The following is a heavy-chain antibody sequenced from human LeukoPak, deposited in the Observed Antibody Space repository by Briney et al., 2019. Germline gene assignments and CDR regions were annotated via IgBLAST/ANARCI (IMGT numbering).Heavy chain of an antibody. V-gene: IGHV1-18*04. CDR2: ISAYNGNT. CDR3: ARDSGFMVRGVIIRPSMGMDV. CDR1: GYTFTSYG. J-gene: IGHJ6*04. Sequence: ASVKVSCKASGYTFTSYGISWVRQAPGQGLEWMGWISAYNGNTNYAQKLQGRVTMTTDTSTSTGYMELRSLRSDDTAVYYCARDSGFMVRGVIIRPSMGMDVWGKGTTVTVSS. D-gene: IGHD3-10*01.